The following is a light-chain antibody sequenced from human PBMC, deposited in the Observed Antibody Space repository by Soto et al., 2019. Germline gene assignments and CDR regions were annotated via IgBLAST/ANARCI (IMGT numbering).Light chain of an antibody. CDR3: QSYDSSLSGSL. Sequence: QPVLTQPPSVSGAPGQRVTISCTGSSSNIGAGYDVHWYQQLPGKAPKVLIYGNINRPSGVPDRFSGSKSGTSASLAITGLQAEDEADYYCQSYDSSLSGSLFGGGTKVTVL. CDR1: SSNIGAGYD. J-gene: IGLJ2*01. V-gene: IGLV1-40*01. CDR2: GNI.